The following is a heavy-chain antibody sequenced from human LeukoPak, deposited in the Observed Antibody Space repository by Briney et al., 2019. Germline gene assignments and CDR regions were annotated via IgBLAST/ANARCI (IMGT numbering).Heavy chain of an antibody. D-gene: IGHD1-26*01. CDR1: GFTFSSYA. J-gene: IGHJ3*02. CDR2: ISGSGGST. Sequence: PGGSQRLSCAASGFTFSSYAMSCVRQAPGKGLEWVSAISGSGGSTYYADSVKGRFTISRDNSKNTLYLQMNSLRADDTAVYHCARQETSSYNGAFDIWGQGTMVTVSS. V-gene: IGHV3-23*01. CDR3: ARQETSSYNGAFDI.